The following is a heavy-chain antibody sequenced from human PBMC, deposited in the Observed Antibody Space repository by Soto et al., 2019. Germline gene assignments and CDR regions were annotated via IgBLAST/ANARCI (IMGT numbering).Heavy chain of an antibody. J-gene: IGHJ5*02. V-gene: IGHV1-46*03. CDR3: ARDSDIGGTGGWFDT. D-gene: IGHD5-12*01. CDR1: GYTFTSYY. Sequence: QVQLVQSGAEVKKPGASVKVSCKSSGYTFTSYYMHWVRQAPGQGLEWMGIINPSGGSTSYAQKCQGRVTMTRDTSTITVYMELSSLRSEDTAVYYCARDSDIGGTGGWFDTWGQGTLVTVS. CDR2: INPSGGST.